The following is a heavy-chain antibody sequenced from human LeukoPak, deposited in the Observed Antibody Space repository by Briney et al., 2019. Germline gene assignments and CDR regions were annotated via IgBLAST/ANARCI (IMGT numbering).Heavy chain of an antibody. CDR3: ARDAGHQLSRRNYYAMDV. CDR2: IKQDGREK. J-gene: IGHJ6*02. V-gene: IGHV3-7*01. Sequence: GGSLRLSCAASGFTFSSYAMHWVRQAPGKGLEWVANIKQDGREKYYVDSVKGRFTISRDNAKNSLYLQMNSLRAEDTAVYYCARDAGHQLSRRNYYAMDVWGQGTTVTVSS. D-gene: IGHD2-2*01. CDR1: GFTFSSYA.